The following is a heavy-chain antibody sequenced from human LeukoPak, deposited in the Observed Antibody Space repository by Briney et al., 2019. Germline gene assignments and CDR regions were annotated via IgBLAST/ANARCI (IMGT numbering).Heavy chain of an antibody. J-gene: IGHJ3*02. CDR2: ISWNSGSI. V-gene: IGHV3-9*01. CDR3: AKDERGYSYGWRAFDI. D-gene: IGHD5-18*01. Sequence: GGSLRLSCAASGFTFDDYAMHWVRQAPGKGLEWVSGISWNSGSIGYADSVKGRFTISRDNAKNSLYLQMNSLRAEDTALYYCAKDERGYSYGWRAFDIWGQGTMVTVSS. CDR1: GFTFDDYA.